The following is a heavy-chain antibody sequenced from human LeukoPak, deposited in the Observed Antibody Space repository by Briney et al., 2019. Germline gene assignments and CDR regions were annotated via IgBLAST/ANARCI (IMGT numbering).Heavy chain of an antibody. V-gene: IGHV4-4*07. CDR3: ARSGSSGWELDY. CDR2: IYTSGST. Sequence: SETLSLTCTVSGGSISSYYWSWIRQPAGKGLEWIGRIYTSGSTNYNPSLKSPVTMSVDTSKNQFSLKLSSVTAADTAVYYCARSGSSGWELDYWGQGTLVTVSS. CDR1: GGSISSYY. J-gene: IGHJ4*02. D-gene: IGHD6-19*01.